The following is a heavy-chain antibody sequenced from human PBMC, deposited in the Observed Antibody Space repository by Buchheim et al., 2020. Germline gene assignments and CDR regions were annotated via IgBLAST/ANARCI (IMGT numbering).Heavy chain of an antibody. CDR2: IRSKANSYAT. CDR1: GFTFSSYA. Sequence: EVQLLESGGGLVQPGGSLRLSCAASGFTFSSYAMSWVRQASGKGLEWVGRIRSKANSYATAYAASVKGRFTISRDDSKNTAYLQMNSLKTEDTAVYYCTRLVSGWYYFDYWGQGTL. V-gene: IGHV3-73*01. J-gene: IGHJ4*02. CDR3: TRLVSGWYYFDY. D-gene: IGHD6-19*01.